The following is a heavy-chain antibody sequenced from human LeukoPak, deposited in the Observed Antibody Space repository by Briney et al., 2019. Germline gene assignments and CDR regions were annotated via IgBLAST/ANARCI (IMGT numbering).Heavy chain of an antibody. Sequence: ASVKVSCKASGYTFTGYYMHWVRQAPGQGLEWMGWINPNSGGTNYAQKFQGRVTMTRDTSISTAYMELSRLRSDDTAVYYCARDSTNFDWFFDYWGQGTLVTVSS. V-gene: IGHV1-2*02. CDR2: INPNSGGT. CDR1: GYTFTGYY. CDR3: ARDSTNFDWFFDY. J-gene: IGHJ4*02. D-gene: IGHD3-9*01.